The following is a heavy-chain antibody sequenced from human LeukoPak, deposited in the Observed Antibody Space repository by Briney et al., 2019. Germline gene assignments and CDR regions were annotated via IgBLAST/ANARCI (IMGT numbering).Heavy chain of an antibody. CDR2: INPNSGGT. CDR3: ARTLREWEQPFDY. D-gene: IGHD1-26*01. CDR1: GYTFTGYY. V-gene: IGHV1-2*02. Sequence: GASVKVSCKASGYTFTGYYMHWVRQAPGQGLEWMGWINPNSGGTNYAQKFQGRVTMTRDTSISTAYMELSRLRSGDTAVYYCARTLREWEQPFDYWGQGTLVTVSS. J-gene: IGHJ4*02.